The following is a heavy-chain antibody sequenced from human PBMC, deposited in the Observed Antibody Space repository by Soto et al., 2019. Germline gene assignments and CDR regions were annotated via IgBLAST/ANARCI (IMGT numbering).Heavy chain of an antibody. D-gene: IGHD2-2*02. CDR3: AKELGYCSSTTCYKGFDY. CDR2: IRNSGATT. J-gene: IGHJ4*02. Sequence: EVQLLESGGGLVQPGGSLRLSCAASGFTFSSYVMSWVRRAPGKGLEWVSTIRNSGATTYYADSVKGRFTLSRDNSNNTLYLRMNSLRAEDTAVYYCAKELGYCSSTTCYKGFDYWGQGTLVTVSS. V-gene: IGHV3-23*01. CDR1: GFTFSSYV.